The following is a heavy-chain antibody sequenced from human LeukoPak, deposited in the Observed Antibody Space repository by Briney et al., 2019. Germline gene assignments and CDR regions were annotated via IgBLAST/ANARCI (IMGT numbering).Heavy chain of an antibody. V-gene: IGHV3-30*03. CDR1: GFTFSSYG. Sequence: PGGSLRLSCAASGFTFSSYGMHWVRQAPGKGLEWVAVISNDARGIYYADSVKGRFTISRDNSKNTFYLQMNSLRIEDTAINYCASDNPWFDPWGQGTLVTVSS. CDR2: ISNDARGI. J-gene: IGHJ5*02. CDR3: ASDNPWFDP.